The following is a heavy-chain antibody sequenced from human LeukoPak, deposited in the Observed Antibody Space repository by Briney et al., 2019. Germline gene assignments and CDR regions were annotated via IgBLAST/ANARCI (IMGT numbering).Heavy chain of an antibody. V-gene: IGHV1-18*01. CDR3: ARAPAAGATRVDY. CDR1: GYTFSSYG. CDR2: ISVYSGDT. D-gene: IGHD6-13*01. Sequence: GASVKVSRKASGYTFSSYGISWVRQAPGQGLEWMGWISVYSGDTKYAQKVQGRVTMTTGTPTSTAYMELRSLTSDDTAVYFCARAPAAGATRVDYWGQGTLVTVSS. J-gene: IGHJ4*02.